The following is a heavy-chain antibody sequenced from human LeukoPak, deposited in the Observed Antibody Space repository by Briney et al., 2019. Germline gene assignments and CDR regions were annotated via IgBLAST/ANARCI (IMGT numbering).Heavy chain of an antibody. D-gene: IGHD3/OR15-3a*01. CDR3: ARQTGSGLFILP. V-gene: IGHV4-39*01. Sequence: SETLSLTCTVSGVSISSSNSYWGWIRHPPGKGLEWIGSTYYTGNTYYNASLKSQASISIATSKTQFSLKLTSVTAADTSVYYCARQTGSGLFILPGGQGTLVTVSS. CDR1: GVSISSSNSY. J-gene: IGHJ4*02. CDR2: TYYTGNT.